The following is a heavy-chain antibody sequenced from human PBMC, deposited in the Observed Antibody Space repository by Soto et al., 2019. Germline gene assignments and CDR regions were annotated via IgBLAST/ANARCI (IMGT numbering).Heavy chain of an antibody. CDR1: GFTFSSYW. CDR3: ARVPFGADGYFDY. J-gene: IGHJ4*02. V-gene: IGHV3-74*01. CDR2: INSDGSST. D-gene: IGHD3-10*01. Sequence: PGGSLRLSCAASGFTFSSYWMHWVRQAPGKGLVWVSRINSDGSSTTYADSVKGRFTISRDNAKNTLYLQMNSLRAEDTAVYYCARVPFGADGYFDYWGQGTLVTVS.